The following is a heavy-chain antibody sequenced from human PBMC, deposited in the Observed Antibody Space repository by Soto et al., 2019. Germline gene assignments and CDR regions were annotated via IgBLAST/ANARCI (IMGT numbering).Heavy chain of an antibody. V-gene: IGHV4-39*01. CDR3: GRHSLGSSGWYLDY. CDR1: GGSLSTRNYY. D-gene: IGHD6-19*01. CDR2: IYYSGST. J-gene: IGHJ4*02. Sequence: QLQLQESGPGLVETSETLSLTCTVSGGSLSTRNYYWVWIRQPPGKGLEWIGSIYYSGSTYYNPSLKSRLTMTVDTSKQELSMKLTSVTAADTAVYYCGRHSLGSSGWYLDYWGQGTLVTVSS.